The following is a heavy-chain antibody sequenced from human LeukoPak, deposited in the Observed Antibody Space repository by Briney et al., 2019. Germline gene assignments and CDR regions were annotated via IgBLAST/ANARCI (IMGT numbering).Heavy chain of an antibody. CDR3: ARGFKDCSGGSCRAHFDY. CDR2: INHSGST. J-gene: IGHJ4*02. CDR1: GGSFSGYY. D-gene: IGHD2-15*01. Sequence: SETLSLTCAVYGGSFSGYYWSWIRQPPGRGLEWIGEINHSGSTNYNPSLKSRVTISVDTSKNQFSLKLSSVTAADTAVYYCARGFKDCSGGSCRAHFDYWGQGTLVTVSS. V-gene: IGHV4-34*01.